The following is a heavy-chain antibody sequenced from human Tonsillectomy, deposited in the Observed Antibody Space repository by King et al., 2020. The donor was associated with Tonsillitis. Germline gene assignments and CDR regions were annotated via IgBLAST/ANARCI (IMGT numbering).Heavy chain of an antibody. CDR1: GFTFGSYA. Sequence: VQLVESGGGLVQPGGSLRLSCAASGFTFGSYAMSWVRQAPGKGLEWVSSISGSGGATDHADSVKGRFSISSDNSKNTLYLQMNSLRAEDTAVYFCAKEAYLVRGVMRDWGQGTRVTVSS. J-gene: IGHJ4*02. CDR3: AKEAYLVRGVMRD. D-gene: IGHD3-10*01. CDR2: ISGSGGAT. V-gene: IGHV3-23*04.